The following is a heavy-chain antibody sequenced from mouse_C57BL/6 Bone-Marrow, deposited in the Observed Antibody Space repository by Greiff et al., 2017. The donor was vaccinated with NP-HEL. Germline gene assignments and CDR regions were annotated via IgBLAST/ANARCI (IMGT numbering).Heavy chain of an antibody. J-gene: IGHJ4*01. V-gene: IGHV1-64*01. CDR1: GYTFTSYW. CDR3: AREILRLYAMDY. Sequence: QVQLQQPGAELVKPGASVKLSCKASGYTFTSYWMHWVKQRPGQGLEWIGMIHPNSGSTNYNEKFKSKATLTVDKSSSTAYRQLSSLTSEDSAVYYGAREILRLYAMDYWGQGTSVTVSS. D-gene: IGHD1-2*01. CDR2: IHPNSGST.